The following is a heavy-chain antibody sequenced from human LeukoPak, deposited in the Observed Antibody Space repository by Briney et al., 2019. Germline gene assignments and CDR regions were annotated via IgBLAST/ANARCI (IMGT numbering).Heavy chain of an antibody. CDR3: ARDSPPSRPYYYYYYMDV. CDR1: GFTFSSYW. Sequence: PGGSLRLSCAASGFTFSSYWMSWVRQAPGKGLEWVANIKQDGSEKYYVDSVKGRFTISRDNAKNSLYLQMNSLRAEDTAVYYRARDSPPSRPYYYYYYMDVWGKGTTVTVSS. V-gene: IGHV3-7*01. CDR2: IKQDGSEK. J-gene: IGHJ6*03.